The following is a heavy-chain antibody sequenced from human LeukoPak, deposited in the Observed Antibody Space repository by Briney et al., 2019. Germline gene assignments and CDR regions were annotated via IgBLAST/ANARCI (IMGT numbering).Heavy chain of an antibody. Sequence: ASVKVSCKASGYTFTSYAMHWVRQAPGQRLEWMGWINAGNGNTKYSQKFQGRVTINRDTSASTAYMELSSVRSEDTAVYYCARDGPRLEAFDIWGQGTMVTVSS. V-gene: IGHV1-3*01. CDR3: ARDGPRLEAFDI. CDR1: GYTFTSYA. CDR2: INAGNGNT. J-gene: IGHJ3*02.